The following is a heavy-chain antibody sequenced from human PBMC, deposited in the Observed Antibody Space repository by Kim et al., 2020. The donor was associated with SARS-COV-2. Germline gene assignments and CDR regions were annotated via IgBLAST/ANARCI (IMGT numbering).Heavy chain of an antibody. CDR2: ISYDGSNK. CDR3: VLINSGSYHGPFDY. D-gene: IGHD1-26*01. J-gene: IGHJ4*02. CDR1: GFTFSSYG. V-gene: IGHV3-30*03. Sequence: GGSLRLSCAASGFTFSSYGMHWVRQAPGKGLEWVAVISYDGSNKYYADSVKGRFTISRDNSKNTLYLQMNSLRAEDTAVYYCVLINSGSYHGPFDYWGQGTLVTVSS.